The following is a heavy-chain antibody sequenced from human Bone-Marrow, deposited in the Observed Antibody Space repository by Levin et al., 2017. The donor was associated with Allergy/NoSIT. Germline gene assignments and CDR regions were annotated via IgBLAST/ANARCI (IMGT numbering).Heavy chain of an antibody. V-gene: IGHV4-61*02. Sequence: SETLSLTCSVSGDTISEPGYYWTWIRQPAGKGLEWIGRVYTTGSTDYNPSLESRVIISLDTSNNQFSLELASMTAADTAIYYCARSHRVQHYMGVWGKGTMVTVSS. CDR2: VYTTGST. D-gene: IGHD1-14*01. CDR3: ARSHRVQHYMGV. CDR1: GDTISEPGYY. J-gene: IGHJ6*03.